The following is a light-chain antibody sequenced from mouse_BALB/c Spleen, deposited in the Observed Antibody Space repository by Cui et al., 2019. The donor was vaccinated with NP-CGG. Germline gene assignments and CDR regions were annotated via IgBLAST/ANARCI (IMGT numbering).Light chain of an antibody. V-gene: IGLV1*01. Sequence: QAVLTQDSALTTSPGETVTLTCRSSTGPVTTSNYANWVQEKPDHLFTGLIGGTNNRAPGVPARFSGSLIGDKAALTITGAQTEDEAIYFCALWYSNHWVFGGGTKLTVL. CDR1: TGPVTTSNY. J-gene: IGLJ1*01. CDR2: GTN. CDR3: ALWYSNHWV.